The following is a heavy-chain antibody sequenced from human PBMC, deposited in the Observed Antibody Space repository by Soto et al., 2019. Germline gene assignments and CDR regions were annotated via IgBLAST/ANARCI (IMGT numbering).Heavy chain of an antibody. J-gene: IGHJ4*02. V-gene: IGHV3-23*01. CDR2: LSGSGTST. CDR1: GFSFVNYA. CDR3: AKATTNGGWFNPFDS. D-gene: IGHD6-19*01. Sequence: GGPLRLSCAASGFSFVNYAMNWVRQAPGKGLEWVSGLSGSGTSTYYADSVKGRFTISGDNSRDTLFLQMNSLTADDTAVYYCAKATTNGGWFNPFDSWGQGALVTVSS.